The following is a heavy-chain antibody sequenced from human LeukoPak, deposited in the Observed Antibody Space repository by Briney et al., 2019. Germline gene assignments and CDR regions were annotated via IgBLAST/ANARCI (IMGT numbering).Heavy chain of an antibody. V-gene: IGHV3-30-3*01. Sequence: GRSLRLSCAASGFTFSSYAMHWVRQAPGKGLEWVAVISYDGSNKYYADSVKGRFTISRDNSKNTLYPQMNSLRAEDTAVYYCARVARYGTHYFDYWGQGTLVTVSS. CDR1: GFTFSSYA. D-gene: IGHD3-16*02. J-gene: IGHJ4*02. CDR2: ISYDGSNK. CDR3: ARVARYGTHYFDY.